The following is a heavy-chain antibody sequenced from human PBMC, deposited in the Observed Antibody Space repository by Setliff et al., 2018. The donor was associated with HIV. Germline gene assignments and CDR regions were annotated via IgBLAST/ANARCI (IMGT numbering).Heavy chain of an antibody. CDR2: IYTSGNT. D-gene: IGHD6-6*01. J-gene: IGHJ6*02. CDR1: GVSISNYY. V-gene: IGHV4-4*07. Sequence: SQTLSLTCTVSGVSISNYYWSWIRQPAGKGLEWIGRIYTSGNTNYNPSLKSRVTMSVDTSKNEFSLKLSSVTAADTAVYYWARMGAARPLYYYGMDVWGRGTTVTVSS. CDR3: ARMGAARPLYYYGMDV.